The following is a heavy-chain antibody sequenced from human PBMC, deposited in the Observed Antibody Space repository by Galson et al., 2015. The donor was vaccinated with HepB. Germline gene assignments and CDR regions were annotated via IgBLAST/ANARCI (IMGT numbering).Heavy chain of an antibody. CDR1: GFTVSGFY. CDR2: VSSGGTIA. D-gene: IGHD2-8*01. Sequence: SLRLSCAASGFTVSGFYMSGVRQAPGEGLEYIAYVSSGGTIAFDAGSVKVRFTGSRYNAKKAVHRQVNRLTGDDTVVYYCARHVEYCSNGTCYFGLEVWGQGTPVTVSS. J-gene: IGHJ6*02. V-gene: IGHV3-11*01. CDR3: ARHVEYCSNGTCYFGLEV.